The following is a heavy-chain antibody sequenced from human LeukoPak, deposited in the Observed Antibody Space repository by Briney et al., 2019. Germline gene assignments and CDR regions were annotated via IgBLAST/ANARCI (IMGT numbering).Heavy chain of an antibody. CDR2: IYSPGTN. V-gene: IGHV4-61*02. J-gene: IGHJ3*02. Sequence: SQTLSLTCTVSAGSINSGDYYWSWIRQPAGEGLEWIGRIYSPGTNYNYNPSLKSRVTISIDTSKNQFSLKLTSVTAADTAVYYCARGIGTSYDSSRDAFDIWGQGTMVTVSS. D-gene: IGHD3-22*01. CDR1: AGSINSGDYY. CDR3: ARGIGTSYDSSRDAFDI.